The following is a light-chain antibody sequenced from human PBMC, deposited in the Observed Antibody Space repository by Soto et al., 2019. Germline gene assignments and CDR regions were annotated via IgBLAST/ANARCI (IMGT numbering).Light chain of an antibody. CDR2: GAS. CDR1: QSVSSN. J-gene: IGKJ1*01. CDR3: LQHNTFPWT. V-gene: IGKV3-15*01. Sequence: EIVMTQSPATLSVSPGERATLCLMASQSVSSNLAWYQQKPGQAPRLLIYGASTRATGIPSRFSGSGSGTEFTLTISSLQPEDFATYYCLQHNTFPWTFGQGTKV.